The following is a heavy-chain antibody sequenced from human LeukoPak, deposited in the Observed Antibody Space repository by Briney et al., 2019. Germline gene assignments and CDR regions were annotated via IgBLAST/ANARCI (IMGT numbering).Heavy chain of an antibody. CDR2: ISSSSSYI. Sequence: GGSLRPSCAASGFTFSSYSINWVRQAPGKGLEWVSSISSSSSYIYYADSVKGRVTISRDNAKNSLYLQMNSLRAEDTAVYYCARSSSSGPHSHDYWGQGTLVTVSS. D-gene: IGHD6-19*01. CDR3: ARSSSSGPHSHDY. CDR1: GFTFSSYS. J-gene: IGHJ4*02. V-gene: IGHV3-21*01.